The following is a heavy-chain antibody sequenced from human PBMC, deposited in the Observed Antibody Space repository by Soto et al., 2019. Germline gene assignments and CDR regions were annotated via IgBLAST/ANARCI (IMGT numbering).Heavy chain of an antibody. CDR1: GGSISRCGDP. Sequence: SETLSLTCAGSGGSISRCGDPWSWIRQPPGKGLEWIGYIYYSGSTNYNPSLKSRVTISVDTSKNQFSLKLSSVTAADTAVYYCAREDYYDSSDWGQGTLVTVSS. J-gene: IGHJ1*01. CDR3: AREDYYDSSD. D-gene: IGHD3-22*01. V-gene: IGHV4-61*08. CDR2: IYYSGST.